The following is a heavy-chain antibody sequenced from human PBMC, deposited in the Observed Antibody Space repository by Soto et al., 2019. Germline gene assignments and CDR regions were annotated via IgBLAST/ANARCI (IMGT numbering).Heavy chain of an antibody. D-gene: IGHD2-15*01. J-gene: IGHJ4*02. V-gene: IGHV3-23*01. CDR2: ISGSGGST. Sequence: PGGSLRLSCAASGFTVSSNYMSWVRQAPGKGLEWVSAISGSGGSTYYADSVKGRFTISRDNSKNTLYLQMNSLRAEDTAVYYCAKFSGVATILPATGGYCSGGSCQIDYWGQGTLVTVSS. CDR3: AKFSGVATILPATGGYCSGGSCQIDY. CDR1: GFTVSSNY.